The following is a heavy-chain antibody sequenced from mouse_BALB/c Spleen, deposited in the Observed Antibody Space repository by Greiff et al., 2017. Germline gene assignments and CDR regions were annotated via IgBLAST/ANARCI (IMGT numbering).Heavy chain of an antibody. CDR2: IYPGNSDT. V-gene: IGHV1-5*01. D-gene: IGHD2-3*01. Sequence: VQLQQSGTVLARPGASVKMSCKASGYTFTSYWMHWVKQRPGQGLEWIGAIYPGNSDTSYNQKFKGKAKLTAVTSTSTAYMELSSLTNEDSAVYYCTRDDGYYWDDWGQGTTLTVSS. J-gene: IGHJ2*01. CDR3: TRDDGYYWDD. CDR1: GYTFTSYW.